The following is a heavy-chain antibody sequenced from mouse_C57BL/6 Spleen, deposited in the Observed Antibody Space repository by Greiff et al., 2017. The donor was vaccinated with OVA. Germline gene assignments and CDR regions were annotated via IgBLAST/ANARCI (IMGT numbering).Heavy chain of an antibody. J-gene: IGHJ2*01. CDR3: TLLYGYDFDY. V-gene: IGHV14-4*01. D-gene: IGHD2-2*01. CDR2: IDPENGDT. Sequence: VQLQQSGAELVRPGASVKLSCTASGFNIKDDYMHWVKQRPEQGLEWIGWIDPENGDTEYASKFQGKATITADTSSNTAYLQLSSLTSEDTAGYYCTLLYGYDFDYWGQGTTLTVSS. CDR1: GFNIKDDY.